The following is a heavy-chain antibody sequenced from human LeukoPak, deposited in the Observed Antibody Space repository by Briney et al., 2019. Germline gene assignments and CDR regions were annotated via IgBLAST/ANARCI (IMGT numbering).Heavy chain of an antibody. Sequence: GGSLRLSCAASGFTFSNYWMSWVRQAPGKGLEWVANIKEDGSEKYYEDSVKGRFTVSRDNAKNSVYLQMNSLRAEDTAVYYCARDLRGGHFDYWGQGTLATVSS. CDR3: ARDLRGGHFDY. V-gene: IGHV3-7*01. CDR2: IKEDGSEK. J-gene: IGHJ4*02. CDR1: GFTFSNYW. D-gene: IGHD2-15*01.